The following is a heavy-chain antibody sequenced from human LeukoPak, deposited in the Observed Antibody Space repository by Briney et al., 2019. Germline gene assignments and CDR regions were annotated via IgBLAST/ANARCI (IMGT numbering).Heavy chain of an antibody. V-gene: IGHV1-18*01. CDR1: GYTFTSYG. Sequence: GASVKVSCKASGYTFTSYGISWVRQAPGQGLEWMGWISAYNGNTNYAQKLQGRVTMTTDTSTSTAYMELRSLRSDDTAVYYCARGLVVVAASSGFDPWGQGTLVTVSS. CDR2: ISAYNGNT. CDR3: ARGLVVVAASSGFDP. J-gene: IGHJ5*02. D-gene: IGHD2-15*01.